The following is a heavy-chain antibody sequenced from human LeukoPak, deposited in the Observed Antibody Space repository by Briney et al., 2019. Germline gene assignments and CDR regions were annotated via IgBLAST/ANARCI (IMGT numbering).Heavy chain of an antibody. J-gene: IGHJ6*04. CDR2: INHSGST. CDR3: ARGGYSGYPTPLYYGMDV. D-gene: IGHD5-12*01. Sequence: SETLSLTCAVYGGSFSGYYWSWIRQPPGKGLEWIGEINHSGSTNYNPSLTSRVTISVDTSKNQFSLKLSSVTAADTAVYYCARGGYSGYPTPLYYGMDVWGKGTTVTVSS. V-gene: IGHV4-34*01. CDR1: GGSFSGYY.